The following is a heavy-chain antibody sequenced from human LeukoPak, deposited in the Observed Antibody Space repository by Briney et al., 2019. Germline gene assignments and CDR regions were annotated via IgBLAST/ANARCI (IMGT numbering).Heavy chain of an antibody. D-gene: IGHD4-17*01. CDR1: GCTFSTYW. Sequence: GGSLRLPCAASGCTFSTYWMHWVRQAPGKGLVWLSRISSDGSSTNYADSVKGRFTISRDNAKNTLYLQMNSLRAEDTAVYYCARDYGEGGYYFDYWGQGTLVTVSS. V-gene: IGHV3-74*01. J-gene: IGHJ4*02. CDR3: ARDYGEGGYYFDY. CDR2: ISSDGSST.